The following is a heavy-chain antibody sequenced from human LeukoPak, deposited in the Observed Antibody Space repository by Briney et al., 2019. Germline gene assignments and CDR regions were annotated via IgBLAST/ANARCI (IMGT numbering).Heavy chain of an antibody. CDR1: GGSISSYY. CDR3: ARRGELRGVLNFDY. J-gene: IGHJ4*02. D-gene: IGHD3-10*01. CDR2: IYYSGST. Sequence: SETLSLTCTVSGGSISSYYWSWIRQPPGKGLERIGYIYYSGSTNYNPSLKSRVTISVDTSKNQFSLKLSSVTAADTAVYYCARRGELRGVLNFDYWGQGTLVTVSS. V-gene: IGHV4-59*08.